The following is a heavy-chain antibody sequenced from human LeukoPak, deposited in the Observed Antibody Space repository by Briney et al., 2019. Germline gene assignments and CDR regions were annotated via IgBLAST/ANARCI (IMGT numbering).Heavy chain of an antibody. V-gene: IGHV1-69*05. D-gene: IGHD6-19*01. CDR1: GGTFSSYA. J-gene: IGHJ4*02. CDR2: IIPIFGTA. CDR3: ARDVGIAVAGYYFDY. Sequence: SVKVSCEASGGTFSSYAISWVRQAPGQGLEWMGRIIPIFGTANYAQKFQGRVTITTDESTSTAYMELSSLRSEDTAVYYCARDVGIAVAGYYFDYWGQGTLVTVSS.